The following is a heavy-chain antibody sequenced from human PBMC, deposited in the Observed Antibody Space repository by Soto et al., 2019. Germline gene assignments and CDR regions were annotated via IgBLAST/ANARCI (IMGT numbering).Heavy chain of an antibody. Sequence: GGSLRLSCAASGFTFSSYDMHWVRQATGKGLEWVSAIGTAGDTYYPGSVKGRFTISRENAKNSLYLQMNSLRAGDTAVYYCARGLGYCSGGSCSAYGDFDYWGQGTLVTVSS. CDR3: ARGLGYCSGGSCSAYGDFDY. J-gene: IGHJ4*02. CDR2: IGTAGDT. V-gene: IGHV3-13*01. D-gene: IGHD2-15*01. CDR1: GFTFSSYD.